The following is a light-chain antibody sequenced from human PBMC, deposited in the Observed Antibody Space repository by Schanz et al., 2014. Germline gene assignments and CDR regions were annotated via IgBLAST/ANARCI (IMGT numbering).Light chain of an antibody. Sequence: EIVLTQSPATLSLSPGEGATLSCRASQTIGITLAWYQQKPGQAPRLLISGASTRATGVPARFSGSGSGTEFTLTISSLQSEDSAVYYCHHYHAWPQTFGQGTKLEIK. CDR3: HHYHAWPQT. CDR2: GAS. J-gene: IGKJ2*01. CDR1: QTIGIT. V-gene: IGKV3-15*01.